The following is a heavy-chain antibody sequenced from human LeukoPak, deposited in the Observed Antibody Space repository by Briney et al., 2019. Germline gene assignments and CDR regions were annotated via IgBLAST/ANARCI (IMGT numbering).Heavy chain of an antibody. CDR1: GDSVSRDTAT. CDR2: TYYRSKWYN. J-gene: IGHJ5*02. D-gene: IGHD6-19*01. Sequence: SQTLSLTCAISGDSVSRDTATWNWIRQSPSRGLEWLGRTYYRSKWYNDYAESAKSRITINPDTSKNQFSLQLNSVTPEDTAVYYCTGVLGAVAFDWFDPWGQGTLVTVSS. CDR3: TGVLGAVAFDWFDP. V-gene: IGHV6-1*01.